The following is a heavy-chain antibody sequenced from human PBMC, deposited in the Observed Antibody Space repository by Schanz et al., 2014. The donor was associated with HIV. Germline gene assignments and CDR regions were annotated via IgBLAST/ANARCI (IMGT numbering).Heavy chain of an antibody. CDR2: ISYDGSTK. CDR1: GFTFSSYG. CDR3: AREGESSGRAGLFDP. Sequence: QVQLVESGGGVVQPGRSLRLSCAASGFTFSSYGMHWVRQAPGKGLEWAAGISYDGSTKYFADSVKGRFAISREDSKNTVHLQMDSLRPEDTAVYYCAREGESSGRAGLFDPWGQGAMVTVSS. J-gene: IGHJ3*01. V-gene: IGHV3-30*19. D-gene: IGHD6-19*01.